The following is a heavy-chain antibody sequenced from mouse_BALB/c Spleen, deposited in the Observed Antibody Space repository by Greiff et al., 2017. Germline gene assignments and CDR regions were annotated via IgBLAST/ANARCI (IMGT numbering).Heavy chain of an antibody. CDR3: ARNYQGAMDY. Sequence: VQLQESGAELARPGASVKLSCKASGYTFTSYWMQWVKQRPGQGLEWIGAIYPGDGDTRYTQKFKGKATLTADKSSSTAYMQLSSLASEDSAVYYCARNYQGAMDYWGQGTSVTVSS. D-gene: IGHD2-1*01. J-gene: IGHJ4*01. CDR1: GYTFTSYW. CDR2: IYPGDGDT. V-gene: IGHV1-87*01.